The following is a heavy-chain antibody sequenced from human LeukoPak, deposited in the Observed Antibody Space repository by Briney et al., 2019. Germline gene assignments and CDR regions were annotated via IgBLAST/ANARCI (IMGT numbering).Heavy chain of an antibody. CDR1: SGSFSGYF. V-gene: IGHV4-34*01. Sequence: SETLSLTCVVYSGSFSGYFWSWIRLPPGKGLEWIGEINRSGSTNYNPSLKSRVTISVDTSKNQFSLKLSSVTAADTAVYYCARGIVGPTYFDYWGQGTLVTVSS. CDR3: ARGIVGPTYFDY. CDR2: INRSGST. J-gene: IGHJ4*02. D-gene: IGHD1-26*01.